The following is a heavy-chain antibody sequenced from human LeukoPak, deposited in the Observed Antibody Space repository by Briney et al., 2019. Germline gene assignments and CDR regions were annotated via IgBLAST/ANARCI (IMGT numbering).Heavy chain of an antibody. D-gene: IGHD4-17*01. CDR2: IYWNDDK. J-gene: IGHJ3*02. Sequence: SGPTLVKPTQTLTLTCTFSGFSLSTRGVGVGWIRQPPGKALEWLALIYWNDDKRYSPSLKSRLTITKDTSKNQVVLTMTNMDPVDTATYYCAHSGTVTTPHDAFDIWGQGTMVTVSS. CDR3: AHSGTVTTPHDAFDI. V-gene: IGHV2-5*01. CDR1: GFSLSTRGVG.